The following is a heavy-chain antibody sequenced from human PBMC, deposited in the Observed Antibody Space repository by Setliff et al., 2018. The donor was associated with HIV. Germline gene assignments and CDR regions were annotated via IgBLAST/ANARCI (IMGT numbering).Heavy chain of an antibody. CDR2: ISSSSSYI. V-gene: IGHV3-21*01. D-gene: IGHD2-2*01. CDR1: GFTFRSYN. Sequence: PGGSLRLSCAASGFTFRSYNMNWVRQAPGKGLEWVSSISSSSSYIYYADSVKGRFTISRDNAKNSLYLQMNSLRVEDTAVYYCARDLTDAINWFDPWGQGTLVTVS. J-gene: IGHJ5*02. CDR3: ARDLTDAINWFDP.